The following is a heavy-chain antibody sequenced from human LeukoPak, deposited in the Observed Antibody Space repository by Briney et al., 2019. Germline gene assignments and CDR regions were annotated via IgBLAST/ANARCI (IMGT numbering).Heavy chain of an antibody. CDR1: GYTFTGYY. CDR3: ARDKSTTRHFDY. V-gene: IGHV1-2*02. J-gene: IGHJ4*02. CDR2: IIPNSGGA. D-gene: IGHD5/OR15-5a*01. Sequence: ASVKVSCKASGYTFTGYYMHWVRQAPGQGLEWMGWIIPNSGGANYAQKFQGRVTMTRDTSISTAYMELSSLRSDDTAVYYCARDKSTTRHFDYWGQGTLATVPS.